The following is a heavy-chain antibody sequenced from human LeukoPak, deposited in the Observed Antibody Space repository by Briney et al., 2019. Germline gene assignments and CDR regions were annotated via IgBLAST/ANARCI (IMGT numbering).Heavy chain of an antibody. V-gene: IGHV1-24*01. CDR3: ATTYYCSGGSCYSNWFDH. CDR2: FDPEDGET. J-gene: IGHJ5*02. D-gene: IGHD2-15*01. Sequence: ASVKVSCKDSGYTLTELSMHWVRQAPGKGLEWMGGFDPEDGETIYAQKFQGRVTMTEDTSTDTAYMELSSLRSEDTAVYYCATTYYCSGGSCYSNWFDHWGQGTLVTVSS. CDR1: GYTLTELS.